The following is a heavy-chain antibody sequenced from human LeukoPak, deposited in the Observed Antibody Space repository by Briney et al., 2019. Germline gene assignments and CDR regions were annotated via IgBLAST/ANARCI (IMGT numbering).Heavy chain of an antibody. V-gene: IGHV5-51*01. D-gene: IGHD3-16*01. Sequence: GESLKISCKASGYSFTSYWIGWVRPMPGKGREWMGLIYPGDSDTRYSPSFQGQVTISADKSISTAYLQWSSLKASDTAMYYCARHWGKPNNWFDPWGQGTLVTVSS. J-gene: IGHJ5*02. CDR1: GYSFTSYW. CDR3: ARHWGKPNNWFDP. CDR2: IYPGDSDT.